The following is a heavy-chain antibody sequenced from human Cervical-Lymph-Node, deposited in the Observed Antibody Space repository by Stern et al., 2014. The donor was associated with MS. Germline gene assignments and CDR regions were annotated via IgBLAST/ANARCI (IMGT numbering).Heavy chain of an antibody. CDR3: ASSLVASGH. V-gene: IGHV1-69*06. CDR2: IIPFLYTA. J-gene: IGHJ4*02. Sequence: VQLVESGAEVKKPGSSVKVSCKASGGTFSTHPITWVRQAPGQGLEWMGGIIPFLYTANYAQKFQGRITITADKSQGTTYMEISRLRSDDTAVYYCASSLVASGHWGQGTLVIVS. CDR1: GGTFSTHP. D-gene: IGHD2-8*02.